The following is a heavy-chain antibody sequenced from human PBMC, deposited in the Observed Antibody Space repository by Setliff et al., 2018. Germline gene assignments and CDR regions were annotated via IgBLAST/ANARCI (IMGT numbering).Heavy chain of an antibody. D-gene: IGHD4-17*01. CDR2: IKSKTDGGTT. CDR1: GFTFSNAW. V-gene: IGHV3-15*01. J-gene: IGHJ6*03. Sequence: PGGSLRLSCAASGFTFSNAWMSWVRQAPGKGLEWVGRIKSKTDGGTTDYAAPVKGRFTISRDDSKNTLYLQMNSLKTEDTAVYYCTTSISEDYDYGENEGVYYYYYYMDVWGKGTTVTV. CDR3: TTSISEDYDYGENEGVYYYYYYMDV.